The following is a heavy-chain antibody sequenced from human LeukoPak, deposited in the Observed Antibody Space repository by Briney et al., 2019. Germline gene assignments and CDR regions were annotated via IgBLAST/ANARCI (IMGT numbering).Heavy chain of an antibody. CDR2: IYPGDYDT. D-gene: IGHD6-25*01. CDR1: GYSFTTYW. CDR3: ARHLATPSATGGYYYYMGV. J-gene: IGHJ6*03. V-gene: IGHV5-51*01. Sequence: GESLKISCKGSGYSFTTYWIGWVRQMPGKGLEWMGIIYPGDYDTRYSPSFQGQVTISADKSISTAYLQWSSLKASDTAMYYCARHLATPSATGGYYYYMGVWGKGTTVTVSS.